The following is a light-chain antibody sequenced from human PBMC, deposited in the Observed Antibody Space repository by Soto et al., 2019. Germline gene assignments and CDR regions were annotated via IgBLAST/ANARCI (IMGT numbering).Light chain of an antibody. J-gene: IGLJ1*01. CDR1: SSNIGTNY. CDR2: GVR. Sequence: QSVLTQPPSASGTPGQRVTISCAGSSSNIGTNYVHWYQQLPGTAPKLLIHGVRNRPPGISSRFSASKSGLTASLTISGLQAEDEADYYCTSFTTTRFYVFGPGTKVTVL. V-gene: IGLV1-47*01. CDR3: TSFTTTRFYV.